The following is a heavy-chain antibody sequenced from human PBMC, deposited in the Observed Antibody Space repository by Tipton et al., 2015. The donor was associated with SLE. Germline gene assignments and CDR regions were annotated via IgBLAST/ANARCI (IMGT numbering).Heavy chain of an antibody. CDR2: IYASGST. CDR1: GGSMSSYY. D-gene: IGHD6-6*01. Sequence: TLSLTCTVSGGSMSSYYWNWIRQPAGKGLEWIGRIYASGSTNYNPSLNNRVAMSLDTSKKQFSLKLTSVTAADTAVYYCAGSSIAARWSFDYWGQGTLVTVSS. J-gene: IGHJ4*02. CDR3: AGSSIAARWSFDY. V-gene: IGHV4-4*07.